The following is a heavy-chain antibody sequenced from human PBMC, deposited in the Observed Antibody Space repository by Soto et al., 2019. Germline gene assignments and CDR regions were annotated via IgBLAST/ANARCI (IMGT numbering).Heavy chain of an antibody. CDR2: IWYDGSNK. V-gene: IGHV3-33*01. Sequence: GGSLRLSCAASGFTFSSYGMHWVRQAPGKGLEWVAVIWYDGSNKYYADSVKGRFTISRDNSKNTLYLQMNSLRAEDTAVYYCARDRDTIFGVVDWFDPWGQGTLVTVS. D-gene: IGHD3-3*01. CDR3: ARDRDTIFGVVDWFDP. CDR1: GFTFSSYG. J-gene: IGHJ5*02.